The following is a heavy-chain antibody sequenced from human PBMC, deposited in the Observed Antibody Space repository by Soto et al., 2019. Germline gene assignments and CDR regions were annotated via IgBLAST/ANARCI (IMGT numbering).Heavy chain of an antibody. CDR3: ARDSSPNYNYYYGMDV. Sequence: EVQLVESGGGLVKPGGSLRLSCVASGFTFSTYDMNWVRQAPGKGLEWVPSISGSSNYIYYADSVKGRFTISRDNAKNSLYLQVNSLRADDTAVYYCARDSSPNYNYYYGMDVWGQGTTVTVSS. CDR1: GFTFSTYD. V-gene: IGHV3-21*01. CDR2: ISGSSNYI. J-gene: IGHJ6*02. D-gene: IGHD6-13*01.